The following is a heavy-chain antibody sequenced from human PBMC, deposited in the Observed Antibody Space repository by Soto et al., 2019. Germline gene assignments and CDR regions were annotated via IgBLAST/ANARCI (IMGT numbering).Heavy chain of an antibody. CDR3: AGYRGKSGWFDP. V-gene: IGHV3-7*05. J-gene: IGHJ5*02. D-gene: IGHD5-12*01. CDR2: IKQDGSEK. CDR1: GFTVSSYW. Sequence: PGGSLRLSCAASGFTVSSYWMSWVRQAPGKGLEWVANIKQDGSEKYYVDSVKGRFTISRDNAKNSLYLQMNSLRAEDTAVYYCAGYRGKSGWFDPWGQGTLVTVSS.